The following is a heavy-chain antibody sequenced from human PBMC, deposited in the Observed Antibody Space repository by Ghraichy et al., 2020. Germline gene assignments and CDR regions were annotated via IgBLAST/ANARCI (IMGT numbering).Heavy chain of an antibody. CDR2: ISSSGNTI. Sequence: GESLNISCAASAFTFSSYEMHWVRQAPGKGLEWVSYISSSGNTIYYSDSVKGRFTISRDNAKNSLYLQMNRLRDEDTAVYYCATDGAGGDPDPYLDYWGQGTLVTVSS. CDR1: AFTFSSYE. V-gene: IGHV3-48*03. J-gene: IGHJ4*02. D-gene: IGHD2-21*02. CDR3: ATDGAGGDPDPYLDY.